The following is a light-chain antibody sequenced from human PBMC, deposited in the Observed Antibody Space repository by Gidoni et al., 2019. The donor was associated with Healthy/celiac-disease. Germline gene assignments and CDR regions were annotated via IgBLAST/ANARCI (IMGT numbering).Light chain of an antibody. J-gene: IGKJ2*01. CDR1: QSISIY. V-gene: IGKV1-39*01. CDR3: QQSYSTPYT. Sequence: DIQMTPSPSSLSASVGDRVTITCRAIQSISIYLNWYQHTPGKAPKLLIYAASSLQSGVPSRFSGSGSGTDFTLTISSLQPEDFATYYCQQSYSTPYTFGQGTKLEIK. CDR2: AAS.